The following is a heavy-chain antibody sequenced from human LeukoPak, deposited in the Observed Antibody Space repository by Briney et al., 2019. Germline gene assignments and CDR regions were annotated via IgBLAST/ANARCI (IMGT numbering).Heavy chain of an antibody. Sequence: GESLKISCKGSGYTFTNYWIGWVRQMPGKGLEWMGIIYPADSDIRYSPSFQGQVTISADKSFSTAYLQWSSLKASDTAMYYWARGDDYGDENWSDPWGQGTLVTVPS. D-gene: IGHD4/OR15-4a*01. CDR1: GYTFTNYW. CDR2: IYPADSDI. V-gene: IGHV5-51*01. CDR3: ARGDDYGDENWSDP. J-gene: IGHJ5*02.